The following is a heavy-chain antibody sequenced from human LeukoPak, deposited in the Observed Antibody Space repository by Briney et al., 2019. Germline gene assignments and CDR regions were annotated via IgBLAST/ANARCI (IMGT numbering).Heavy chain of an antibody. CDR2: TFYTGST. CDR3: ARHRDSLGFHNWFDP. Sequence: SETLSLTCTVSGGSISSHYWSWIRQSPGRGLEWIGFTFYTGSTNSNPSLKSRVTMSGDPSKNQVSLRLISVTAADTAIYYCARHRDSLGFHNWFDPWGQGTLVSVSS. J-gene: IGHJ5*02. V-gene: IGHV4-59*08. CDR1: GGSISSHY. D-gene: IGHD3-16*01.